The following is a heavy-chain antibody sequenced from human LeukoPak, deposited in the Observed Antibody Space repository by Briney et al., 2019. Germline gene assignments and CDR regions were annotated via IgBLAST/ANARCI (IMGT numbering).Heavy chain of an antibody. V-gene: IGHV4-34*01. CDR1: GGSFSGYY. CDR2: INHSGST. J-gene: IGHJ4*02. D-gene: IGHD6-25*01. Sequence: SETLSLTCAVYGGSFSGYYWSWIRQPPGKGLEWIGEINHSGSTNYNPSLKSRVTISVDTSKNQFSLKLSSVTAADTAVYYCCSGRGSFDYWGQGTLVTVSS. CDR3: CSGRGSFDY.